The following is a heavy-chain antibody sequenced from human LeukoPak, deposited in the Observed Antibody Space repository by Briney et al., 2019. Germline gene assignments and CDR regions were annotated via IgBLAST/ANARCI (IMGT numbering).Heavy chain of an antibody. CDR3: AKEYSSGWFD. CDR1: GFTFSGYA. J-gene: IGHJ4*02. CDR2: ISYDGSNK. Sequence: AGSLRVSCAASGFTFSGYAMHWVRQAPGKGVEWVTLISYDGSNKYYADSVKGRFTVSRDTSNNTLWLQMNSLRVEDTAVYYCAKEYSSGWFDWGQGTLVTVSS. D-gene: IGHD6-19*01. V-gene: IGHV3-30-3*01.